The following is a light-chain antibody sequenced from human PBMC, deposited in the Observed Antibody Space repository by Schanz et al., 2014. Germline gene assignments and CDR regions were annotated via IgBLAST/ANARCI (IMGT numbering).Light chain of an antibody. CDR1: SSNIGALYD. V-gene: IGLV1-40*01. J-gene: IGLJ3*02. CDR2: ANS. Sequence: QSVLTQPPSVSGAPGQRVTISCTGSSSNIGALYDVHWYQQLPGTAPKLLIYANSRRPSGVPDRFSGSKSGTSASLAISGLQSDDEADYYCSTWDDILNGQGVFGGGTKLTVL. CDR3: STWDDILNGQGV.